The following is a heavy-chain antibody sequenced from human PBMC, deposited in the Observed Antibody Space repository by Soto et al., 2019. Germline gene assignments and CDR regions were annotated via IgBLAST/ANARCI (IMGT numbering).Heavy chain of an antibody. Sequence: QVQLQESGPGLVKPSQTLSLTCTVSGDSISSGGYFWNWIRQHPGKGLEWIGYIDYSGSTDYNPSVKSRVTISVDASKNQFSLKLSSVTAADTAVYYCARGPGIWGQGTLVTVSS. V-gene: IGHV4-31*03. CDR1: GDSISSGGYF. CDR2: IDYSGST. CDR3: ARGPGI. J-gene: IGHJ4*02.